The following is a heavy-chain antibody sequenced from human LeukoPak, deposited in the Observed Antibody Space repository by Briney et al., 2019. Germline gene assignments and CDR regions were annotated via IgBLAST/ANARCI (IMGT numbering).Heavy chain of an antibody. CDR1: GFTFSDYY. Sequence: GGSLRLSCAASGFTFSDYYMSWIRQAPGKGLEWVSYISSSGSTIYYADSVKGRFTISRDNAKNSLYLQMNSLRAEDTAVYYCARARAVRGVSSHWFDPWGQGTLVTVSS. CDR3: ARARAVRGVSSHWFDP. D-gene: IGHD3-10*01. V-gene: IGHV3-11*01. J-gene: IGHJ5*02. CDR2: ISSSGSTI.